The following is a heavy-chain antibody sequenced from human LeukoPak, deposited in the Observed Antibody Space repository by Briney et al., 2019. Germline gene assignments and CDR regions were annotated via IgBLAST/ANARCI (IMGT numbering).Heavy chain of an antibody. D-gene: IGHD5-12*01. J-gene: IGHJ4*02. CDR1: GYSFTSYW. Sequence: GESLKISSKGSGYSFTSYWIGWVRQMPGKGLEWMGIINPGYSDIRYSPSFQGQVTISADKSISTAYLQWSSLKASDTAIYYCARHDKGYSGYVTLDYWGQGTLVTVSS. CDR3: ARHDKGYSGYVTLDY. CDR2: INPGYSDI. V-gene: IGHV5-51*01.